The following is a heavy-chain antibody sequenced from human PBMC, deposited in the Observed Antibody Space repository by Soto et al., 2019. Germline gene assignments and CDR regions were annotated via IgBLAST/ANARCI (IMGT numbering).Heavy chain of an antibody. CDR2: IYPGDSDT. J-gene: IGHJ6*02. Sequence: GESLKISCKGSGYSFTSYWISWVRQMPVKDLEWMVIIYPGDSDTRYSPSFQGQVTISADTSISTAYLQWSSLKASDTATYYCARTSALPRGYPNGMDVWGPGTTVTASS. CDR3: ARTSALPRGYPNGMDV. CDR1: GYSFTSYW. V-gene: IGHV5-51*01. D-gene: IGHD1-1*01.